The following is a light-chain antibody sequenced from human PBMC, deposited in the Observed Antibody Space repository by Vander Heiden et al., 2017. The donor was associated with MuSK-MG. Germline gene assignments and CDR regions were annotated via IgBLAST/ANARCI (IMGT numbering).Light chain of an antibody. CDR2: DDS. V-gene: IGLV3-21*02. J-gene: IGLJ2*01. CDR3: QVWDSSSDHPV. Sequence: SYVLTQSPSVSVATGQTARTTCGGNNIGSKNVYWYQQKPGRAPVLVVYDDSARPSGIPERFSGSNSGNTATLTISRVEAGDEADYYCQVWDSSSDHPVFGGGTKLTVL. CDR1: NIGSKN.